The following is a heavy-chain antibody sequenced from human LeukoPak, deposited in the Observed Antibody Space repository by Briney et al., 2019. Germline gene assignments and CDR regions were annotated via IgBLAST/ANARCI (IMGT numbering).Heavy chain of an antibody. V-gene: IGHV4-4*07. J-gene: IGHJ4*02. CDR3: AREPNIAARRCFEY. CDR1: GGSISTYF. Sequence: PSETLSLTCTVSGGSISTYFWSWIRQPAGKGLEWIGRIYTSETTNYNPSLKSRVSMSVDTSKNQFSLNLSSVTAADTAVYYCAREPNIAARRCFEYWGQGTLVTVSS. D-gene: IGHD6-6*01. CDR2: IYTSETT.